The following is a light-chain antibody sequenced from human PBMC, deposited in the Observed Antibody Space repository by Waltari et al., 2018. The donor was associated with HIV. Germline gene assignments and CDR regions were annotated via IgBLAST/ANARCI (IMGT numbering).Light chain of an antibody. CDR1: QIINSW. CDR2: AAT. J-gene: IGKJ3*01. CDR3: QQGSSFPFT. V-gene: IGKV1D-12*01. Sequence: DIQMTQSPSFVSASVGDRVTLTCRASQIINSWLAWYQQKPGKAPKLLIYAATTLQRGVPSRFSGSGSVTDYSLSISGLLPEDFAVYFCQQGSSFPFTFGPGTKVEMK.